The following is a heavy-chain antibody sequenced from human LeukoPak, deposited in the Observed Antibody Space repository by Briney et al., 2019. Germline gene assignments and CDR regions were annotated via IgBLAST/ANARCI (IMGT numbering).Heavy chain of an antibody. Sequence: GGSLRLSCSASGFTFKSYAMHWVRQAPGKGLEYVSSINTNGANTYYADSVKGRFTISRDNSRNTVYVQMNSLTPEDTAVYYCATARGSSSRSGPDYFDYWGQGTLVTVSS. CDR2: INTNGANT. V-gene: IGHV3-64*05. J-gene: IGHJ4*02. CDR1: GFTFKSYA. D-gene: IGHD6-6*01. CDR3: ATARGSSSRSGPDYFDY.